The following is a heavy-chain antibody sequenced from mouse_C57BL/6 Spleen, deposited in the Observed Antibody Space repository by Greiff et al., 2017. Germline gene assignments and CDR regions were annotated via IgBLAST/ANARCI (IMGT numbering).Heavy chain of an antibody. V-gene: IGHV5-4*01. J-gene: IGHJ3*01. CDR3: AREGILNYGSSYEFAY. D-gene: IGHD1-1*01. CDR2: ISDGGSYT. Sequence: EVKVVESGGGLVKPGGSLKLSCAASGFTFSSYAMSWVRQTPEKRLEWVATISDGGSYTYYPDNVKGRFTISRDNAKNNLYLQMSHLKSEDTAMYYCAREGILNYGSSYEFAYWGQGTLVTVSA. CDR1: GFTFSSYA.